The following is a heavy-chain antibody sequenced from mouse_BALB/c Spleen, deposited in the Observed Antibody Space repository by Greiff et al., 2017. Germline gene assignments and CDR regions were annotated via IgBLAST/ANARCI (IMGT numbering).Heavy chain of an antibody. V-gene: IGHV5-12-2*01. J-gene: IGHJ3*01. CDR2: ISNGGGST. Sequence: EVQLVESGGGLVQPGGSLKLSCAASGFTFSSYTMSWVRQTPEKRLEWVAYISNGGGSTYYPDTVKGRFTISRDNAKNTLYLQMSSLKSEDTAMYYCARARGYGNYWFAYWGQGTLVTVSA. CDR3: ARARGYGNYWFAY. D-gene: IGHD2-1*01. CDR1: GFTFSSYT.